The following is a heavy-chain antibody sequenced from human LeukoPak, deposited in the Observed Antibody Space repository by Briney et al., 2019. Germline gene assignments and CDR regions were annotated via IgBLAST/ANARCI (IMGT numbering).Heavy chain of an antibody. CDR2: IYYSGST. D-gene: IGHD2-15*01. J-gene: IGHJ4*02. Sequence: LRLSCAASGFTFSDYYMSWIRQPPGKGLEWIGYIYYSGSTYYNPSLKSRVTISVDTSKNQFSLKLSSVTAADTAVYYCAKGYCSGGSCYYFDYWGQGTLVTVSS. CDR3: AKGYCSGGSCYYFDY. CDR1: GFTFSDYY. V-gene: IGHV4-30-4*08.